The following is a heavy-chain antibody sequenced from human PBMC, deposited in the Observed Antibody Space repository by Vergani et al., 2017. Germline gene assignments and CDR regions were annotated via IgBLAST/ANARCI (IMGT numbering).Heavy chain of an antibody. CDR3: ARPTRPSWRLSAFDI. Sequence: QVQLQQWGAGLLKPSETLSLTCAVYGGSFSGYYWSWIRQPPGKGLEWIGEINHSGSTNYNPSLKSRVTLSVDTSKNQFSLKLSSVTAADTSVYYCARPTRPSWRLSAFDIWGQGTMVTVSS. V-gene: IGHV4-34*01. CDR2: INHSGST. D-gene: IGHD2-21*02. CDR1: GGSFSGYY. J-gene: IGHJ3*02.